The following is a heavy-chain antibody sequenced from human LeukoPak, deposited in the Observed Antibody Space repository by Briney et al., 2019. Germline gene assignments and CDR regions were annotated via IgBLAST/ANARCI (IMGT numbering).Heavy chain of an antibody. D-gene: IGHD3-3*01. V-gene: IGHV4-59*01. CDR3: ARVEDDYDFRTGYYY. J-gene: IGHJ4*02. CDR2: IYYRGST. Sequence: SETLSLTCTVSGGSINTYYWSWIRQPPGKGLEWIGNIYYRGSTNYNPSLKSRVTISVDTSKNQFSLKVTSVTAADTAVYFCARVEDDYDFRTGYYYGGQETLVPVPS. CDR1: GGSINTYY.